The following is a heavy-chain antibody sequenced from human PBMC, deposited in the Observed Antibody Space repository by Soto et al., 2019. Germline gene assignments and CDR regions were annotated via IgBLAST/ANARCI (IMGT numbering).Heavy chain of an antibody. D-gene: IGHD2-21*01. CDR1: GFTFSNYE. CDR3: ARESIGCGGDCLDY. J-gene: IGHJ4*02. CDR2: IDTSGDAM. Sequence: GGSLRLSCAVSGFTFSNYEWNWVRQAPGKGLEWISYIDTSGDAMFYADSVKGRFAVSRDNTMNSLYLQMNSLRAEDTAAYYCARESIGCGGDCLDYWGQGTLVTVSS. V-gene: IGHV3-48*03.